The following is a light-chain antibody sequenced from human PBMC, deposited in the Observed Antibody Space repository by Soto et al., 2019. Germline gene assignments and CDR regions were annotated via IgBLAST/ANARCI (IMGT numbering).Light chain of an antibody. CDR2: DAS. Sequence: EIMLTQSPGTLSFSPGERATLSCRASQSVSRNFIAWYQQKPGQAPRLLIYDASTRATGSPDRFSGSGSGTDFTLTISRLEPEDFAVYHCQLYGDSGITFGGGTKLEIK. J-gene: IGKJ4*01. CDR1: QSVSRNF. CDR3: QLYGDSGIT. V-gene: IGKV3-20*01.